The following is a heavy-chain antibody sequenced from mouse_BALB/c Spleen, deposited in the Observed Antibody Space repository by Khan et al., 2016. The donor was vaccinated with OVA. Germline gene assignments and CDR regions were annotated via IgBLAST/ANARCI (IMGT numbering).Heavy chain of an antibody. CDR3: AKSCDSHYYAMDY. Sequence: QVQLKESGPGLVAPSQSLSITCTVSGFSLTTYGVTWVRQPPGKGLEWLGVICGDGNTDYHSALLSRLSIIKDNSENHLFLLLNSLPTDDTATYYWAKSCDSHYYAMDYWGQGTSVTVSS. CDR1: GFSLTTYG. J-gene: IGHJ4*01. V-gene: IGHV2-3*01. CDR2: ICGDGNT.